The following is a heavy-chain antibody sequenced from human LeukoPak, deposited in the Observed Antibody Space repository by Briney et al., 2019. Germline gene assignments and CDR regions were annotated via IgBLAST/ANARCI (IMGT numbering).Heavy chain of an antibody. CDR2: IYYSGST. CDR1: GGSISSSNYY. V-gene: IGHV4-39*01. CDR3: ARHSAMTTGYFPH. Sequence: TSSETLSLTCTVSGGSISSSNYYWGWIRQTPGKGLEWIGSIYYSGSTYYNPSLKSRVTISIDTSKNHFSLMLSSVTAADTAVYHCARHSAMTTGYFPHWGQGTLVTVSS. J-gene: IGHJ1*01. D-gene: IGHD1-1*01.